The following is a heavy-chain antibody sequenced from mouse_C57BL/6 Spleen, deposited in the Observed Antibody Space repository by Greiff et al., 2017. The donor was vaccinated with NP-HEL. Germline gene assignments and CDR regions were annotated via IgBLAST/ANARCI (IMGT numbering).Heavy chain of an antibody. Sequence: VMLVESGAELVRPGASVKLSCKASGYTFTDYYINWVKQRPGQGLEWIARIYPGSGNTYYNEKFKGKATLTAEKSSSTAYMQLSSLTSEDSAVYFCARGITTVYYFDYWGQGTTLTVSS. CDR1: GYTFTDYY. CDR2: IYPGSGNT. J-gene: IGHJ2*01. D-gene: IGHD1-1*01. CDR3: ARGITTVYYFDY. V-gene: IGHV1-76*01.